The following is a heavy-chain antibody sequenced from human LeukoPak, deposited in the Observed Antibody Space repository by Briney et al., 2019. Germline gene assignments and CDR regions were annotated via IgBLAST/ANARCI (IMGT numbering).Heavy chain of an antibody. CDR3: ARGSIMGATRNYLDY. CDR1: GYSFTSYW. D-gene: IGHD1-26*01. Sequence: GESLKISCKGSGYSFTSYWIGWVRQMPGKGLEWMGIIYPGDSDTRYSPSFQGQVTISADKSISTAYLQWSSLKASDTAMYYCARGSIMGATRNYLDYWGQGTLVTVSS. J-gene: IGHJ4*02. V-gene: IGHV5-51*01. CDR2: IYPGDSDT.